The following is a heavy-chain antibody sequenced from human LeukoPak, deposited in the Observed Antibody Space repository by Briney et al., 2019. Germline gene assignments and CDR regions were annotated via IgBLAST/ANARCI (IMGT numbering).Heavy chain of an antibody. CDR3: ATHRHYGARSYNYRLDY. D-gene: IGHD3-10*01. Sequence: SETLSLTCAVYGGSFSGYYWSWLRQPPGKGLEWIGEINHSGSTNYNPSLKSRAIISVDTSKNQFSLKLSSVTAETTAVYYCATHRHYGARSYNYRLDYWGKGTLVTVSS. J-gene: IGHJ4*02. CDR2: INHSGST. CDR1: GGSFSGYY. V-gene: IGHV4-34*01.